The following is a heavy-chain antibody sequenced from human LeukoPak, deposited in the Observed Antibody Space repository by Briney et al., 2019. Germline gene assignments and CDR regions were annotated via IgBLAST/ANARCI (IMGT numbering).Heavy chain of an antibody. CDR3: ASQQLQWRESYYFDD. V-gene: IGHV1-2*02. J-gene: IGHJ4*02. CDR2: INPNTGVT. CDR1: GYIFTGYY. D-gene: IGHD5-24*01. Sequence: ASVKVSCKASGYIFTGYYMHWVRQAPGQGLEWMGWINPNTGVTKYAQKFQGRVTMTRDTSISTAYMELSRLGSDDTALYYCASQQLQWRESYYFDDWGQGTLVTVSS.